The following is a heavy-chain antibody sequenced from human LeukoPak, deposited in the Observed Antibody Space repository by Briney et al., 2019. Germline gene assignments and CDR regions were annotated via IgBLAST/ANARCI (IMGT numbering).Heavy chain of an antibody. D-gene: IGHD3-22*01. J-gene: IGHJ4*02. CDR3: AKVGTAYYYDSSGYSIFDY. CDR2: ISGSGGST. V-gene: IGHV3-23*01. CDR1: GFTFSSYA. Sequence: RAGGSLRLSCAASGFTFSSYAMSWVRQAPGKGLEWVSAISGSGGSTYYADSVKGRFTISRDNSKNTLYLQMNSLRAEDTAVYYCAKVGTAYYYDSSGYSIFDYWGQGTLVTVSS.